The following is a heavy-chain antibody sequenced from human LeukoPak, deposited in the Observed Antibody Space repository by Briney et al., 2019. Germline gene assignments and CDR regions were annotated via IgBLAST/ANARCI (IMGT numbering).Heavy chain of an antibody. Sequence: GGSLRLSCAASGISFSNYGMQWVRQPPGKGLEWVGVIAHDGSIQYYADSVKGRVTISRDNSKNTLYLQLNNPRPEDTAVYFCAKEYTERAGGWYFDLWGRGTLVTVSS. D-gene: IGHD1-1*01. V-gene: IGHV3-30*18. CDR2: IAHDGSIQ. CDR3: AKEYTERAGGWYFDL. CDR1: GISFSNYG. J-gene: IGHJ2*01.